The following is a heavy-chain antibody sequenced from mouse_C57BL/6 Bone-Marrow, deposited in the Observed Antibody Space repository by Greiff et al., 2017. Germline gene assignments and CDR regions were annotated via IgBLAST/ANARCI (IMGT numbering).Heavy chain of an antibody. CDR1: GFTFSSYG. V-gene: IGHV5-6*01. D-gene: IGHD1-3*01. CDR3: ERHQGVGSYYAMDY. J-gene: IGHJ4*01. CDR2: ISSGGSYT. Sequence: EVKLQESGGDLVKPGGSLKLSCAASGFTFSSYGMSWVRQTPDKRLEWVATISSGGSYTYYTDSVKGRFTISRDNAKNTLYLQMSSLKSEDTAMYYCERHQGVGSYYAMDYWGQGTSVTVSS.